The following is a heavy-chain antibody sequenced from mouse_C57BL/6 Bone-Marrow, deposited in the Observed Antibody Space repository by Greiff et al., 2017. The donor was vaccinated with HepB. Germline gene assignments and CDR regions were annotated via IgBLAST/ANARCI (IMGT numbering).Heavy chain of an antibody. CDR3: VRHGPSYDPYAMDY. J-gene: IGHJ4*01. D-gene: IGHD1-1*01. V-gene: IGHV10-1*01. CDR2: IRSKSNNYAT. Sequence: EVKLMESGGGLVQPKGSLKLSCAASGFSFNTYAMNWVRQAPGKGLEWVARIRSKSNNYATYYADSVKDRFTISRDDSESMLYLQMNNLKTEDTAMYYCVRHGPSYDPYAMDYWGQGTSVTVSS. CDR1: GFSFNTYA.